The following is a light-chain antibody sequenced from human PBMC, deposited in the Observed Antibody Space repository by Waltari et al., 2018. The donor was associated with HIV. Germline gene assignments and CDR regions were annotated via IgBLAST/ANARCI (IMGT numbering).Light chain of an antibody. CDR2: KDG. CDR3: HAWDSDTPKV. Sequence: SYALPQQPSVSLSPAQPASIPCPGDQLGDTSAFWHQQMPGQSPVLVIYKDGKRPVGIPGRFSGFNSGNTATLTISGTQAMDEADYYCHAWDSDTPKVFGGGTKLTVL. CDR1: QLGDTS. J-gene: IGLJ2*01. V-gene: IGLV3-1*01.